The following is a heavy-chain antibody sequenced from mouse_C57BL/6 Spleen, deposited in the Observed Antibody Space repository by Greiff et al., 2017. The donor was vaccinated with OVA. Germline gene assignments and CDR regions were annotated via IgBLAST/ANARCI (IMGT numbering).Heavy chain of an antibody. CDR3: ARSYDYYAMDY. V-gene: IGHV1-80*01. CDR2: IYPGDGDT. CDR1: GYAFSSYW. Sequence: VQRVESGAELVKPGASVKISCKASGYAFSSYWMNWVKQRPGKGLEWIGQIYPGDGDTNYNGKFKGKATLTADKSSSTAYMQLSSLTSEDSAVYFCARSYDYYAMDYWGQGTSVTVSS. D-gene: IGHD6-5*01. J-gene: IGHJ4*01.